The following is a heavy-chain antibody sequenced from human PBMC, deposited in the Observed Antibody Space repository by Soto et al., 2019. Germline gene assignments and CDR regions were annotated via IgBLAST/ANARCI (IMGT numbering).Heavy chain of an antibody. V-gene: IGHV3-23*01. CDR3: AKAGGDYVGWYYGMDV. CDR2: ISGSGGST. CDR1: GFTFSSYA. Sequence: EVQLLESGGGLVQPGGSLRLSCAASGFTFSSYAMSWVRQAPGKGLEWVSAISGSGGSTYYADSVKGRFTISRDNSKNTLYLQMNSLRAEDKAVYYCAKAGGDYVGWYYGMDVWGPGTTVTVSS. D-gene: IGHD4-17*01. J-gene: IGHJ6*02.